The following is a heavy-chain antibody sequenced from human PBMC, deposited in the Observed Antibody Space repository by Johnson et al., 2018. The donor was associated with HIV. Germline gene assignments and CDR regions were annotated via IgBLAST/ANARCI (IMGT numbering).Heavy chain of an antibody. CDR3: ASFAAAGDAFDI. D-gene: IGHD6-13*01. V-gene: IGHV3-30-3*01. CDR1: GFTFSSYP. J-gene: IGHJ3*02. CDR2: LSYDGSNK. Sequence: QVQLVESGGGVVQPGRSLRLSCAASGFTFSSYPLHWVRQAPGKGLVWVAVLSYDGSNKFYTDSVKGRFSISRDNSKNTLYLQMNSLRAEDTAVYYCASFAAAGDAFDIWGQGTMVTVSS.